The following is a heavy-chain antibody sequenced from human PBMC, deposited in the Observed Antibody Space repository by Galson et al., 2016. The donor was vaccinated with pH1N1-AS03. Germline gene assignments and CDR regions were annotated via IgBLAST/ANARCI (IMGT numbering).Heavy chain of an antibody. J-gene: IGHJ6*02. Sequence: SVKVSCKASGYIFTDFYVHWVRQAPGQGLEWMGWINPENGVTNYAQKFQAWVTMTEDTSISTAYMELHGLKSDDTAVYYCARDPRGPCSSATCATTYYFGMDVWGQGTTVIVSS. CDR2: INPENGVT. CDR3: ARDPRGPCSSATCATTYYFGMDV. V-gene: IGHV1-2*04. CDR1: GYIFTDFY. D-gene: IGHD1-26*01.